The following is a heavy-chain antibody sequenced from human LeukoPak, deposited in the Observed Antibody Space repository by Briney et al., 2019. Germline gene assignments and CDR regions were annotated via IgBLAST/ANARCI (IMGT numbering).Heavy chain of an antibody. CDR3: ARGLDCRSTSCYLDN. D-gene: IGHD2-2*01. J-gene: IGHJ4*02. Sequence: GRSLRLSCAASGFTFSSYGMHWVRQAPGRGLEWVANIKQDGSEKFYVDSVKGRFTISRDNAKNSLDLQINSLGAEDTAVYYCARGLDCRSTSCYLDNWGQGTLVTVSS. CDR1: GFTFSSYG. V-gene: IGHV3-7*01. CDR2: IKQDGSEK.